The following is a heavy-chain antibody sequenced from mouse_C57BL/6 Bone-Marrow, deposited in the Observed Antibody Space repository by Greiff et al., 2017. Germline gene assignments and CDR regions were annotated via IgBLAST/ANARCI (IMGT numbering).Heavy chain of an antibody. CDR2: IYPGNSDT. J-gene: IGHJ3*01. CDR3: TACYYYGSSYGWFAY. CDR1: GYTFTSYW. D-gene: IGHD1-1*01. Sequence: SGTVLARPGASVKMSCKTSGYTFTSYWMHWVKQRPGQGLEWIGAIYPGNSDTSYNQKFKGKAKLTAVTSASTAYMELSSLTNEDSAVYYCTACYYYGSSYGWFAYWGQGTLVTVSA. V-gene: IGHV1-5*01.